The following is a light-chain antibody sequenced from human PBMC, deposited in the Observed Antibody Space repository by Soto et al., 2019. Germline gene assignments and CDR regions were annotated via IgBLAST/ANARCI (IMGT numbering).Light chain of an antibody. J-gene: IGKJ1*01. CDR1: QTISSW. Sequence: DIQMTQSPYTLSGSVGDSVTITCRASQTISSWLAWYQQKPGKAPKLLIYKASTLKSGVPSRVGGSGSGTEFTLTISRLQPDEVATYYCQHSKSYSEAVGQGTKV. CDR3: QHSKSYSEA. CDR2: KAS. V-gene: IGKV1-5*03.